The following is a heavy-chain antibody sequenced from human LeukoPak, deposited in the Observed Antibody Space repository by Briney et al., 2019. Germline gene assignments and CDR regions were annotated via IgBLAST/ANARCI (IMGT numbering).Heavy chain of an antibody. V-gene: IGHV1-69*06. J-gene: IGHJ4*02. CDR2: IIPIFGTA. CDR1: GGTFISYG. CDR3: ASSNIAVAVPTYIDY. Sequence: ASVKVSCKASGGTFISYGISWVRQAPGQGLEWMGGIIPIFGTAYYAQNFHDRVTITADKSTSTAYMELSSLRSEDTAVYYCASSNIAVAVPTYIDYWGQGTLVTVSS. D-gene: IGHD6-19*01.